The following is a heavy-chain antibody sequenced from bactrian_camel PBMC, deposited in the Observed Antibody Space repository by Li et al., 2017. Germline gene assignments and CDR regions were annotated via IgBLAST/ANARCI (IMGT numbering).Heavy chain of an antibody. CDR2: ITVDGRRK. J-gene: IGHJ4*01. CDR3: AADYRSWLQLDRDDYSN. Sequence: HVQLVESGGGSVQAGGSLRLSCAASDGFESSWVMGRYRQTPGNERERVACITVDGRRKYYADSVKGRFTISKGTTDNILNLQMNSLTADDTAVYYCAADYRSWLQLDRDDYSNRGQGTQVTVS. CDR1: DGFESSWV. V-gene: IGHV3S54*01. D-gene: IGHD4*01.